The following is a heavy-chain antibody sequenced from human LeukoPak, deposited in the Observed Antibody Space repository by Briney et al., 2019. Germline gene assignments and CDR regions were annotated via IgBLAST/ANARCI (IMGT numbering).Heavy chain of an antibody. V-gene: IGHV3-30-3*01. CDR2: VSSDGGIK. Sequence: PGGSLRLSCVVSGFTFTNYVVHWVRQAPGKGLEWVTLVSSDGGIKYYADSVKGRFSVSRDISKNTLYLQMNSLRVDDTAVYYCARDSEATPIHVLGYWGQGTLDTVSS. J-gene: IGHJ4*02. CDR3: ARDSEATPIHVLGY. CDR1: GFTFTNYV. D-gene: IGHD2-15*01.